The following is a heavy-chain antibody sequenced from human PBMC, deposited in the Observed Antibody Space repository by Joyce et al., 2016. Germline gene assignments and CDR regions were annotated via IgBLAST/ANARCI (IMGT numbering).Heavy chain of an antibody. J-gene: IGHJ6*02. CDR3: ARILSPHNAYYYGMDV. CDR1: GFSLTTTGRT. Sequence: QVTLRESGPALVKPTQTLTLTCTFSGFSLTTTGRTVSWLRQPPVKALEWLALIDWHDDKYYITSLKTRLTISKDTSKNQVVLVMTNMDPVDTATYYCARILSPHNAYYYGMDVWGQGTTVTVSS. D-gene: IGHD1-1*01. CDR2: IDWHDDK. V-gene: IGHV2-70*01.